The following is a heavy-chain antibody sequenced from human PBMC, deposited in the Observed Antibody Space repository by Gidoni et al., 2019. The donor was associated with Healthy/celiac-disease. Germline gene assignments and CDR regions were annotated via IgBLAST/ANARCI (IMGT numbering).Heavy chain of an antibody. V-gene: IGHV4-39*07. D-gene: IGHD3-22*01. Sequence: QLQLQESGPGLVKPSETLSLTCTVSGGSISSSSYYWGWIRQPPGKGLEWIGGIYYSGSTYYNPSLKSRVTISVDTSKNQFSLKLSSVTAADTAVYYCAREGVAIVVGLSWFDPWGQGTLVTVSS. CDR1: GGSISSSSYY. CDR2: IYYSGST. CDR3: AREGVAIVVGLSWFDP. J-gene: IGHJ5*02.